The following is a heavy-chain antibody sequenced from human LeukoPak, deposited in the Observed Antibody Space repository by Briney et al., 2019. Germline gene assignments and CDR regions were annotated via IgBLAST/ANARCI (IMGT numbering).Heavy chain of an antibody. CDR1: GGSISSSSYY. CDR2: IYYSGST. CDR3: ARQSEQLVIDY. D-gene: IGHD6-13*01. V-gene: IGHV4-39*01. J-gene: IGHJ4*02. Sequence: SETLSLTCTVSGGSISSSSYYWGWIRQPPGKGLEWIGSIYYSGSTYYNPSLKSRVTISVDTSKNQFSLKLSSVTAADTAVYYCARQSEQLVIDYWGQETLVTVSS.